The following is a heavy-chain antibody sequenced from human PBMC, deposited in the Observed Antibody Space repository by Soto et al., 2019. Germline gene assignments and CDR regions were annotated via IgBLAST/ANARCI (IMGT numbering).Heavy chain of an antibody. J-gene: IGHJ4*02. D-gene: IGHD3-10*02. CDR3: AKDIGFQQHLFVFDL. CDR2: IIPMFSSS. V-gene: IGHV1-69*01. CDR1: GGTFSDYA. Sequence: QVQLVQSGAEVKKPGSSVKVSCTASGGTFSDYAFSWVRQAPGQGLEWMGGIIPMFSSSSFAQKFQGRLTITADDSTSTAYMSLSSLGSADTAMYYCAKDIGFQQHLFVFDLWGPGTLVTGSS.